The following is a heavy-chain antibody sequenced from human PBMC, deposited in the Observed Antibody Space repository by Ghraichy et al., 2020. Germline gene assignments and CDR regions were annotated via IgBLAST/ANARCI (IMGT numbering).Heavy chain of an antibody. V-gene: IGHV4-39*01. CDR1: GGSISSSSYY. J-gene: IGHJ4*02. Sequence: SETLSLTCTVSGGSISSSSYYWGWIRQPPGKGLEWIGSIYYSGSTYYNPSLKSRVTISVDTSKNQFSLKLSSVTAADTAVYYCARVFAYGSSRPRHFDYWGQGTLVTVSS. CDR2: IYYSGST. CDR3: ARVFAYGSSRPRHFDY. D-gene: IGHD6-13*01.